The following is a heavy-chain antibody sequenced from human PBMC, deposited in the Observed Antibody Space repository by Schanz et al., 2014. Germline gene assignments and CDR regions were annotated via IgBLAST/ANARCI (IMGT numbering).Heavy chain of an antibody. CDR1: GFPFGDYA. J-gene: IGHJ3*01. D-gene: IGHD6-13*01. CDR2: VRRKGYGETT. V-gene: IGHV3-49*03. Sequence: EVHLLESGGGLVQPGRSLRLSCTGSGFPFGDYAVSWFRRAPGKGLEWVGFVRRKGYGETTEYAASVKGRFTISRDESESSLYLQMDSLKTEDTAVYYCARLDSSSWYPRYWGQGTMVTVSS. CDR3: ARLDSSSWYPRY.